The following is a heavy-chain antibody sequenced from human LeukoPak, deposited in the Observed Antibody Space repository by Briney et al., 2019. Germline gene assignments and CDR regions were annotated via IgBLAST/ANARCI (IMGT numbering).Heavy chain of an antibody. CDR1: GFTFGDYA. CDR2: IRSKAYGGTT. V-gene: IGHV3-49*04. J-gene: IGHJ4*02. CDR3: ARRHYDSSGYYPGDFDY. D-gene: IGHD3-22*01. Sequence: PGRSLRLSCTASGFTFGDYALSWVRQAPGKGLEWVGFIRSKAYGGTTEYAASVRGRFTISRDDSKSIAYLQMNSLKTEDTAVYYCARRHYDSSGYYPGDFDYWGQGTLVTVSS.